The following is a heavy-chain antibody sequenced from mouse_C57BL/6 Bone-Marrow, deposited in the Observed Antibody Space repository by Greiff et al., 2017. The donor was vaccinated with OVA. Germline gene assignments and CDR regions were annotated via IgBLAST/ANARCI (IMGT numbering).Heavy chain of an antibody. Sequence: VQLQQPGPELVKPGASVKISCKASGYTFTGYCIHWVKQRPGQGLEWIGWIYPGSGRTYYNEKFKGKATLTVDKSSSTAYMLIRSLTSEDSAVYFWARSAPYCYGSGRDYFDYWGQGTTVTVSS. V-gene: IGHV1-75*01. CDR1: GYTFTGYC. J-gene: IGHJ2*01. D-gene: IGHD1-1*01. CDR2: IYPGSGRT. CDR3: ARSAPYCYGSGRDYFDY.